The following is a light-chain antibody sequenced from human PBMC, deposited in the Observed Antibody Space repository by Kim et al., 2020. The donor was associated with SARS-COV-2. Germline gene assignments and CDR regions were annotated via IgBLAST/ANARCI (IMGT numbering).Light chain of an antibody. J-gene: IGKJ2*01. CDR2: GAS. Sequence: LSPGDRATLSCRASQSISNNYLAWYQQRPGQAPRLLIFGASSRATGIPDRFSGSGSGTDFTLTISRLEPEDFAVYYCQQYNKSPYTFGQGTKLEI. V-gene: IGKV3-20*01. CDR1: QSISNNY. CDR3: QQYNKSPYT.